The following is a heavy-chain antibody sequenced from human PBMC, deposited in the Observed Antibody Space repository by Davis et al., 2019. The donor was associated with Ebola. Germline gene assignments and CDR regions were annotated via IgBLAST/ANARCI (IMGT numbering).Heavy chain of an antibody. CDR1: GFTFSSYH. V-gene: IGHV3-33*01. CDR3: ARGQQWLTY. Sequence: GESLKISCVTSGFTFSSYHMHWVRQAPGKGLEWVAVIWYDGSKQYYADSVKGRFIISRDNSNNILYLQMDSLRSDDTAVYYCARGQQWLTYWGQGTPVTVS. CDR2: IWYDGSKQ. J-gene: IGHJ4*02. D-gene: IGHD6-19*01.